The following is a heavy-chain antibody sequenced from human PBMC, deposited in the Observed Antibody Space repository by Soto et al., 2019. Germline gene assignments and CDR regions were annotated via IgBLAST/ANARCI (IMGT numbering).Heavy chain of an antibody. CDR3: GGGRYGDY. V-gene: IGHV1-18*01. D-gene: IGHD1-1*01. CDR2: ISAHNGNT. Sequence: QVHLVQSGAEVKKPGASVKVSCKGSGYAFTTYGITWVRQAPGQGLEWMGWISAHNGNTNYAQKLQGRVTVTRDTIPSTAYMGLRRLGADGPGVYYCGGGRYGDYWGQGALVTVSS. J-gene: IGHJ4*02. CDR1: GYAFTTYG.